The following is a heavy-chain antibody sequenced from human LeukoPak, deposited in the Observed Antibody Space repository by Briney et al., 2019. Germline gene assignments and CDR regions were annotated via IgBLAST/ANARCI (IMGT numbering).Heavy chain of an antibody. CDR3: AKGRGTTVTAAANY. CDR2: ISGTGGTT. V-gene: IGHV3-23*01. D-gene: IGHD4-17*01. J-gene: IGHJ4*02. Sequence: GGSLRLSCAASGFTFVNYAMAWVRQAPGKGLEWVSTISGTGGTTYYADSVKGRFTISRDNSKNTLFLQFNRLRADDTAVYYCAKGRGTTVTAAANYWGQGTLVTVSS. CDR1: GFTFVNYA.